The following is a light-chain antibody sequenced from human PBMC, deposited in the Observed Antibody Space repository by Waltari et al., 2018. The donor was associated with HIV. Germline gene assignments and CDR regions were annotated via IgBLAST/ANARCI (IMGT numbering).Light chain of an antibody. Sequence: QSVLTQPPSASGTPGQRVTMSCSGSSSNIASTSVNWYQQLPETAPKLLIYSDNQRPCGVPDRFSGSKSGTSGSLAISGLQSEDEAVYYCASWEDSLNGVVFGGGTKLTVL. J-gene: IGLJ2*01. CDR1: SSNIASTS. CDR2: SDN. CDR3: ASWEDSLNGVV. V-gene: IGLV1-44*01.